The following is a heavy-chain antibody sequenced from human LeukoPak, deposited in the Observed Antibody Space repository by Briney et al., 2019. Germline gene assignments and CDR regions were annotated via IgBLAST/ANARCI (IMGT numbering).Heavy chain of an antibody. Sequence: SETLSLTCTVSGGSISSYYWSWIRQPPGKGLEWIGYIYYSGSTNYNPSLKSRVTISVDTSNNQFSLKLSSVTAADTAVYYCARSDCWSPYYFDYWGQGTLVTVSS. CDR1: GGSISSYY. D-gene: IGHD2-21*01. CDR2: IYYSGST. CDR3: ARSDCWSPYYFDY. J-gene: IGHJ4*02. V-gene: IGHV4-59*08.